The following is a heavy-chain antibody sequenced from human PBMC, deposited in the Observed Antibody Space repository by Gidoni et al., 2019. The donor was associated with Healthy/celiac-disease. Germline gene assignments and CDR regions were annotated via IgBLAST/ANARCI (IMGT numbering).Heavy chain of an antibody. Sequence: QVQLQQWGAGLLKPSETLSLTCAVYGGSFSGYYWIWIRQPPGKGLEWIGEINHSGSTNYNPALKSRVTISVDTSKNQFSLKLSSVTAADTAVYYCARAKDDYGGDFDYWGQGTLVTVSS. CDR1: GGSFSGYY. CDR2: INHSGST. CDR3: ARAKDDYGGDFDY. J-gene: IGHJ4*02. D-gene: IGHD4-17*01. V-gene: IGHV4-34*01.